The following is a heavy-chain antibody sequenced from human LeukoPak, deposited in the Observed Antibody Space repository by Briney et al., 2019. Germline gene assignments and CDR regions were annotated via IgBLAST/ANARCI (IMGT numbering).Heavy chain of an antibody. CDR1: GFTFSSYE. D-gene: IGHD6-19*01. Sequence: GGSLRLSCAASGFTFSSYEMNWVRQAPGKGLEWVSYISTTGSSIYYADSVKGRFTISRDSVKNLLYLQMNSLRAEDTAVYYCARVQRGIAVALDYWGQGTLATVSS. CDR3: ARVQRGIAVALDY. J-gene: IGHJ4*02. V-gene: IGHV3-48*03. CDR2: ISTTGSSI.